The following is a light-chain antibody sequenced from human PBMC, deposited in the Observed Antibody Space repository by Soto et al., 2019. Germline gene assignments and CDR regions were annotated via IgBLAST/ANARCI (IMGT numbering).Light chain of an antibody. CDR1: QSVNSF. CDR2: DTS. V-gene: IGKV3-11*01. Sequence: EIVLTQSPATLSLSPGERATLSCWASQSVNSFLGWYQQKPGQAPRLLIYDTSNRATGIPARFSGSGSGTDFTLTISSLEPEDFAVYYCQQRAKWPLTFGGGTKVEIK. CDR3: QQRAKWPLT. J-gene: IGKJ4*01.